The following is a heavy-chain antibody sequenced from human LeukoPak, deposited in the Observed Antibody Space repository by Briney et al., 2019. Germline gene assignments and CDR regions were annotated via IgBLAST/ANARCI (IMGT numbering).Heavy chain of an antibody. CDR2: ISSGSSTI. J-gene: IGHJ4*02. V-gene: IGHV3-48*01. Sequence: GGSLRLSCAASGFTFSSYSMNWVRQAPGKGLEWVSYISSGSSTIYYADSVKGRFTISRDNAKNSLYLQMNSLRAEDTAVYYCASGGGFFDYRGQGTLVTVSS. CDR3: ASGGGFFDY. CDR1: GFTFSSYS. D-gene: IGHD3-16*01.